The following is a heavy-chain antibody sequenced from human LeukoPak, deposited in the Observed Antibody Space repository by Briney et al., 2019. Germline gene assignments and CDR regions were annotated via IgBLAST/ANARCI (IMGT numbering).Heavy chain of an antibody. V-gene: IGHV3-66*01. CDR2: IYSGGST. D-gene: IGHD3-9*01. CDR1: GFTVSSNY. CDR3: AREMEEILTGPPGYGMDV. Sequence: PGGSLRLSCAASGFTVSSNYMSWVRQAPGKGLEWVSVIYSGGSTYYADSVKGGFTISRDNSKNTRYLQMNSLRAEDTAVYYCAREMEEILTGPPGYGMDVWGQGTTVTVSS. J-gene: IGHJ6*02.